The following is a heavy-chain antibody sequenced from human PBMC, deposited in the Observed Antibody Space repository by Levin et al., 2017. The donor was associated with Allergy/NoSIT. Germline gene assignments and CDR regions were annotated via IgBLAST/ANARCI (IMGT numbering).Heavy chain of an antibody. CDR1: GGSISTYY. CDR2: IYYSGST. J-gene: IGHJ4*02. D-gene: IGHD5-18*01. V-gene: IGHV4-59*08. Sequence: SETLSLTCTVSGGSISTYYWSWIRQPPGKGLEWIGYIYYSGSTNYNPSLKSRVTISVDTSKNQFSLKLSSVTTADTAVYYCARMDAAMAKAMGYWGQGTLVTVSS. CDR3: ARMDAAMAKAMGY.